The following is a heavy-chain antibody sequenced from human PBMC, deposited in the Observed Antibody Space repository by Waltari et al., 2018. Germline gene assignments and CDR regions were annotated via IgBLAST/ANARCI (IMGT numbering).Heavy chain of an antibody. CDR1: GYTFTSYG. CDR3: ARLALGYCSSTSCYRHFDY. J-gene: IGHJ4*02. Sequence: QVQLVQSGAEVKKPGASVKVSCKASGYTFTSYGISWVRQAPGQGLEWMGWAGADNGNTNDAQKLQGRVTMTTDTSTSTAYMELRSLRSDDTAVYYCARLALGYCSSTSCYRHFDYWGQGTLVTVSS. D-gene: IGHD2-2*01. CDR2: AGADNGNT. V-gene: IGHV1-18*01.